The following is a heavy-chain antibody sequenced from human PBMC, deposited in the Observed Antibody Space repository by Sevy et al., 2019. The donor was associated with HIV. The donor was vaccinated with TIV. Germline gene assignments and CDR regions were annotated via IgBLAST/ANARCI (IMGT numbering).Heavy chain of an antibody. CDR1: GLTFSSYA. D-gene: IGHD2-21*02. V-gene: IGHV3-23*01. Sequence: GGSLRLSCAASGLTFSSYAMSWVRQAPGKGPEWVSAISGSGGSTYYADSVKGRFTISRDNSKNTLYLQMNSLRAEDTAVYYCAKSRVVTALYIYWGQGTLVTVSS. CDR2: ISGSGGST. CDR3: AKSRVVTALYIY. J-gene: IGHJ4*02.